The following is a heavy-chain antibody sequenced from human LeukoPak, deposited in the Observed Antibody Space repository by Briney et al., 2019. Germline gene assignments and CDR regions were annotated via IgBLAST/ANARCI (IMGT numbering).Heavy chain of an antibody. CDR3: ARGDRKGEVVFDY. CDR1: GGTFSSYA. V-gene: IGHV1-69*13. D-gene: IGHD2-15*01. Sequence: SVKVSCKASGGTFSSYAISWVRQAPGQGLEWMGGIIPIFGTANYAQKFQGRVTITADESTSTAYMELSSLRSEDTALYYCARGDRKGEVVFDYWGQGTLVTVSS. J-gene: IGHJ4*02. CDR2: IIPIFGTA.